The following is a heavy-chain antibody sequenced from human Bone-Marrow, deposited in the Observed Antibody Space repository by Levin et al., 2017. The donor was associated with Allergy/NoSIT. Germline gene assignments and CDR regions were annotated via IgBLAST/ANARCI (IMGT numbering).Heavy chain of an antibody. J-gene: IGHJ6*04. CDR1: GLTFNSNW. CDR2: IKQDGSET. D-gene: IGHD1-26*01. CDR3: ARARYSGKTMDV. V-gene: IGHV3-7*04. Sequence: PGGSLRLSCAASGLTFNSNWMSWVRQAPGQGLEWVANIKQDGSETYYVDSVKGRFTISRDNAKNSMYLQMNSLRAEDTAVYYCARARYSGKTMDVWGKGTTVAVSS.